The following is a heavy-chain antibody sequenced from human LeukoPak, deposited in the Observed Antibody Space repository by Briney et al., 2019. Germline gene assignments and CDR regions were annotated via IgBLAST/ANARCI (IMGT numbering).Heavy chain of an antibody. Sequence: ASVKVSCKASGGSFRRYAFAWVRQAPGQGLEWMGGIMPVLDTGSYAQGFQGRVTITADRSTSTAYMELRSLTPEDTALYYCAARDNGNDLLSYHAMDVWGNGTTVTVSS. J-gene: IGHJ6*04. CDR3: AARDNGNDLLSYHAMDV. CDR1: GGSFRRYA. CDR2: IMPVLDTG. V-gene: IGHV1-69*06. D-gene: IGHD1-1*01.